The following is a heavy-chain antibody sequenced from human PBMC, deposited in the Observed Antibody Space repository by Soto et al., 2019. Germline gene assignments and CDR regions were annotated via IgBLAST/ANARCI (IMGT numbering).Heavy chain of an antibody. D-gene: IGHD3-10*01. CDR3: ARQARYYGSGSFDY. CDR1: GSSISSRSYY. J-gene: IGHJ4*02. Sequence: PSETLSLTCTVSGSSISSRSYYWGWIRQPPGKGLEWIGSIYYSGSTYYNPSLKSRVTISVDTSKNQFSLKLSSVTAADTAVYYCARQARYYGSGSFDYWGQGTLVTVSS. CDR2: IYYSGST. V-gene: IGHV4-39*01.